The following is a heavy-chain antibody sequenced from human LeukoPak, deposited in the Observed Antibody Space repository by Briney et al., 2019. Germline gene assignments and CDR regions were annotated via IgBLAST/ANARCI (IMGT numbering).Heavy chain of an antibody. CDR3: ASGVMVRGVHDAFDI. Sequence: ASVKVSCKASGYTFTSYDINWVRQATGQGLEWMGWMNPNSGDTGYAQKFQGRVTMTRNTSISTAYMELSSLRSEDTAVYYCASGVMVRGVHDAFDIWGQGTMVTVSS. D-gene: IGHD3-10*01. J-gene: IGHJ3*02. CDR2: MNPNSGDT. CDR1: GYTFTSYD. V-gene: IGHV1-8*01.